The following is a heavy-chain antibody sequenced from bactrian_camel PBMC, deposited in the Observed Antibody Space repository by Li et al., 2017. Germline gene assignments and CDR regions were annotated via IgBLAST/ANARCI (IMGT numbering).Heavy chain of an antibody. D-gene: IGHD2*01. J-gene: IGHJ6*01. Sequence: HVQLVESGGGSVQAGGSLRLSCVRSGAISNNYCVGWFRQRPGKAREAVASIDSDGTISYAESAKGRFTISHDDDANRLYLQMRSLTPEDTAMYYCAATGGPCSWLGTDYAFRGQGTQVTVS. CDR1: GAISNNYC. CDR2: IDSDGTI. CDR3: AATGGPCSWLGTDYAF. V-gene: IGHV3S9*01.